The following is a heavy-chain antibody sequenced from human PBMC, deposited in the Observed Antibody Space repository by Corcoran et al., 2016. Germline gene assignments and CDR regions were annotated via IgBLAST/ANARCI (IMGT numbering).Heavy chain of an antibody. CDR1: GYTFTGYY. D-gene: IGHD3-3*01. CDR3: ARTYYDFWSGYCFDY. J-gene: IGHJ4*02. V-gene: IGHV1-2*02. CDR2: INPNSGGT. Sequence: QVQLVQSGAEVKKPGASVKVSCKASGYTFTGYYMHWVRPAPGQGLEWMGWINPNSGGTNYAQKFQGRVTMTRDTSISTAYMELSRLRSADTAVYYCARTYYDFWSGYCFDYWGQGTLVTVSS.